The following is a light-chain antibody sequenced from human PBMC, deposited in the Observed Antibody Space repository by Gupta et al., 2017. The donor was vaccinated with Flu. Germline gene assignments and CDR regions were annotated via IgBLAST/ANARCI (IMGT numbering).Light chain of an antibody. CDR2: ENR. V-gene: IGLV3-10*01. Sequence: GSAMPKNSACCHQKPSGAPPLLIYCENRQRPSGLPGRFAGSSSGTIAILTISGAQVEDEADYCCYSTDTSDNPRVFGGGTNLTVL. J-gene: IGLJ3*02. CDR1: AMPKNS. CDR3: YSTDTSDNPRV.